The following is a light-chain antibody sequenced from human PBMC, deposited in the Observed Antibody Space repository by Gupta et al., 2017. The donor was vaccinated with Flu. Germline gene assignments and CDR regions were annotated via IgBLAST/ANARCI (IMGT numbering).Light chain of an antibody. CDR3: QLWDSSSDHWV. CDR1: NIGSKS. V-gene: IGLV3-21*02. CDR2: DDS. J-gene: IGLJ3*02. Sequence: SYVLTQPPSVSVAPGQTARIPCGGNNIGSKSVHWYQQKAGQAPLLVVYDDSARRSGIPERFSGSNSGNTATLIISRVEAGDEADYYCQLWDSSSDHWVFGGGTKLTVL.